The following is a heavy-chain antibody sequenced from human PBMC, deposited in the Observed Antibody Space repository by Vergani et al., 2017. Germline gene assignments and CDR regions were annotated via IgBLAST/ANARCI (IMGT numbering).Heavy chain of an antibody. J-gene: IGHJ6*03. D-gene: IGHD4-11*01. Sequence: QVQLQQWGGGLLKPSETLSLTCVVNGGSFTSYHWTWIRQSPGEGLEWVGDIDHTGRTDYNPSLKRRLTMSVDKSRNQFSLTLNSGTATDTAIYFCARVNTETNGHLYYYYYMDVWGQGTAVTVS. CDR2: IDHTGRT. CDR3: ARVNTETNGHLYYYYYMDV. CDR1: GGSFTSYH. V-gene: IGHV4-34*01.